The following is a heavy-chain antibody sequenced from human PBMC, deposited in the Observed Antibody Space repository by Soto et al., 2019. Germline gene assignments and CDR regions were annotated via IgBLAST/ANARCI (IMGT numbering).Heavy chain of an antibody. J-gene: IGHJ6*02. CDR2: TYYRSRWYS. CDR1: GDTVSSTSVA. CDR3: ARSEEDSDYYYYGMDV. Sequence: SPTLSLPCVGSGDTVSSTSVAWNWVRQSPSRGLEWLGRTYYRSRWYSDYAVSVRSRIDINADTSKNQVSLQLNSVTPEDTAVYYCARSEEDSDYYYYGMDVWGQGTTVTVSS. D-gene: IGHD2-15*01. V-gene: IGHV6-1*01.